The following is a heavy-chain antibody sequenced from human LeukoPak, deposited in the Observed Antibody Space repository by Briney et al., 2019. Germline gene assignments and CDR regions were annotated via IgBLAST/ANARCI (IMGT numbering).Heavy chain of an antibody. D-gene: IGHD6-13*01. CDR2: IRYDGSDK. V-gene: IGHV3-30*02. CDR3: AKERDSSSWSDY. Sequence: GGSLRLSCAASGFTFNIYAMHWVRQAPGKGLEWVAFIRYDGSDKYYADSVKGRFTISRDNSKNTLYLRMNSLRADDTAVYYCAKERDSSSWSDYWGQGTLVTVSS. CDR1: GFTFNIYA. J-gene: IGHJ4*02.